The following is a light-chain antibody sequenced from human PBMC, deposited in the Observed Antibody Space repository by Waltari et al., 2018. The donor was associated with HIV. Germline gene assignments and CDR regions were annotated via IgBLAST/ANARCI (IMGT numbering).Light chain of an antibody. J-gene: IGKJ5*01. CDR1: QSLKHKNKNVY. Sequence: IVMTQSPASLAVYPGEASSLSCTPRQSLKHKNKNVYLAWYVQKPGQSPELLIFLTSDRAAGVPHRISATGTGTEFTLKINTVEAADVGTYYCMQSLQTPLSFGQGTRLEIK. CDR3: MQSLQTPLS. V-gene: IGKV2-28*01. CDR2: LTS.